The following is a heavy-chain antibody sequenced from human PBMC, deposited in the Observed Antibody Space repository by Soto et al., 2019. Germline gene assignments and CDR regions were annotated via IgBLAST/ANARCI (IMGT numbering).Heavy chain of an antibody. V-gene: IGHV1-69*12. D-gene: IGHD6-19*01. CDR2: IIPIFGTT. CDR3: TKEPGAVAVAGSFDR. CDR1: GGTFSSYA. Sequence: QVQLVQSGAEVKKPGSSVKVSCKASGGTFSSYAINWVRQAPGQGLEWMGGIIPIFGTTNYAQKFQGRVTIXXDXSXITAYMDLSSLRSEDTAVYYCTKEPGAVAVAGSFDRWGQGTLVTVSS. J-gene: IGHJ5*02.